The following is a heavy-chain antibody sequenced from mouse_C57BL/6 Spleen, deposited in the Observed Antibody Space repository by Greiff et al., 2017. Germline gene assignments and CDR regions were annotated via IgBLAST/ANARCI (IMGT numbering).Heavy chain of an antibody. D-gene: IGHD1-1*01. V-gene: IGHV3-1*01. Sequence: DVQLQESGPGMVKPSQSLSLTCTVTGYSITSGYDWHWIRHFPGNKLEWMGYISYSGSTNYNPSLKSRISITHDTSKNHFFLKLNSVTTEDTATXYCAREGVYYGSSWGYFDYWGQGTTLTVSS. J-gene: IGHJ2*01. CDR2: ISYSGST. CDR1: GYSITSGYD. CDR3: AREGVYYGSSWGYFDY.